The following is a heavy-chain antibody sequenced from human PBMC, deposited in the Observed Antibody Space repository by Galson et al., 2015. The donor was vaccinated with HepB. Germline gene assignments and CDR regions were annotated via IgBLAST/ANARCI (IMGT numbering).Heavy chain of an antibody. V-gene: IGHV3-30*04. D-gene: IGHD5-24*01. CDR1: GFTFSSYT. CDR3: ARDQRDDYNSFYYDH. CDR2: ILYDGSNK. J-gene: IGHJ4*02. Sequence: SLRLSCAASGFTFSSYTMHWVRQAPGKGLEWVAIILYDGSNKYYADSVKGRFTISRDNSKNTLYLQMNSLRAEDTAVYYCARDQRDDYNSFYYDHWGQGTLVTVSS.